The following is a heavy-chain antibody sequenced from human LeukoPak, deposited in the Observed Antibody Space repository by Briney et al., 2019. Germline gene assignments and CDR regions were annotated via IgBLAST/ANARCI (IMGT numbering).Heavy chain of an antibody. V-gene: IGHV3-48*01. J-gene: IGHJ4*02. D-gene: IGHD2-2*01. CDR3: AREDIVVVPEGMDYDH. CDR2: ISSSSSTI. CDR1: GFTFSSYS. Sequence: GGSLRLSCAASGFTFSSYSMNWVRQAPGKGLEWVSYISSSSSTIYYADSVKGRFTISRDNAKSSLYLQMNSLRAEDTAVYYCAREDIVVVPEGMDYDHWGQGTLVTVSS.